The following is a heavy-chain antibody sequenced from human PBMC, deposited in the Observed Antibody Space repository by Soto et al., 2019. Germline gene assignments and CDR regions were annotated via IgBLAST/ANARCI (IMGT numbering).Heavy chain of an antibody. CDR3: AKDFSLAEAGPDAFDI. J-gene: IGHJ3*02. D-gene: IGHD6-13*01. CDR1: GFTFSSYG. V-gene: IGHV3-30*18. Sequence: PGGSLRLSCAASGFTFSSYGMHWVRQAPGKGLEWVAVISYDGSNKYYADSVKGRFTISRDNSKNTLYLQMNSLRAEDTAVYYCAKDFSLAEAGPDAFDIWGQGTMVTVSS. CDR2: ISYDGSNK.